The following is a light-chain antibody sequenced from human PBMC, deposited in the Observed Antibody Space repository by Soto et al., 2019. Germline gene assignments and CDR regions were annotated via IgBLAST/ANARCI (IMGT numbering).Light chain of an antibody. J-gene: IGKJ1*01. Sequence: APATLSVSAGKSATLSCRASQSVSTYLAWYQQKPGQGPRLLIYDASNRATGIPARFSGSGSGTDFTLTISSLEPEDFAVYYCQQRTNWPWTFGQGTKVDIK. V-gene: IGKV3-11*01. CDR3: QQRTNWPWT. CDR2: DAS. CDR1: QSVSTY.